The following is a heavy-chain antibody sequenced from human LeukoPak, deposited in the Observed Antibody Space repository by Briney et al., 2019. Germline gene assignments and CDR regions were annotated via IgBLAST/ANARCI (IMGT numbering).Heavy chain of an antibody. J-gene: IGHJ4*02. CDR3: ARRGRTSEVFDY. V-gene: IGHV4-30-2*01. D-gene: IGHD3-10*01. CDR2: IYHSGST. CDR1: GGSISSGGYY. Sequence: PSQTLSLTCTVSGGSISSGGYYWSWIRQPPGKGLEWIGYIYHSGSTYYNPSLKSRVTISVDRSKNQFSLKLSSVTAADTAVYYCARRGRTSEVFDYWGQGTLVTVSA.